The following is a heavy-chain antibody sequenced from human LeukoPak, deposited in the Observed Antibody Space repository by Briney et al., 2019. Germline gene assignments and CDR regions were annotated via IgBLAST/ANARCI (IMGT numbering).Heavy chain of an antibody. CDR1: GHSLSSYY. CDR3: ARGQKKTAVVVAHEYYYMDV. V-gene: IGHV4-59*07. CDR2: LYYSGST. Sequence: PSDTLSLTCNVSGHSLSSYYWNWIRQPPGKGLEWIGDLYYSGSTYQNPSLKSPVTISIDTSKNHFSLRLRSVTDADTDVYYCARGQKKTAVVVAHEYYYMDVWGQGITVTISS. J-gene: IGHJ6*03. D-gene: IGHD4-23*01.